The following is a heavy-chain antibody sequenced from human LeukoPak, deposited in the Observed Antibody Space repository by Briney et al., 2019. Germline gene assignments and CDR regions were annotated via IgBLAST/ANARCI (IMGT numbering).Heavy chain of an antibody. Sequence: GGSLRLSCAASGFTFSSYWMHWVRQAPGKGLVWVSRINSDGSSTSYADSVRGRFTISRDNSKNTLFLQMNSLRAEDTAVYYCAKYGNDYGDYGGFYYYYYYMDVWGKGTTVTVSS. D-gene: IGHD4-17*01. V-gene: IGHV3-74*01. CDR3: AKYGNDYGDYGGFYYYYYYMDV. CDR1: GFTFSSYW. J-gene: IGHJ6*03. CDR2: INSDGSST.